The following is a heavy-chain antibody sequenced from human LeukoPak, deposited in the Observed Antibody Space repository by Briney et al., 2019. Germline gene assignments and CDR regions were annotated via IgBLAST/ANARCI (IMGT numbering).Heavy chain of an antibody. Sequence: ASVKVSCKASGYTFTSYDINWVRQATGQGLEWMGWMNPNSGNTGYAQKFQGRVTMTRNTSISTAYMELSSLRSEDTAVYYCARGQLRYFDWLFTYYYYGMDVWGQGPRSPSP. CDR2: MNPNSGNT. CDR1: GYTFTSYD. D-gene: IGHD3-9*01. J-gene: IGHJ6*02. V-gene: IGHV1-8*01. CDR3: ARGQLRYFDWLFTYYYYGMDV.